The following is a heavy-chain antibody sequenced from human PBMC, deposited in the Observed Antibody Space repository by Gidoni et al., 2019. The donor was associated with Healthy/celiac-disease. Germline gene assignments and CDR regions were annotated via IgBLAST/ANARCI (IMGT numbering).Heavy chain of an antibody. CDR1: GFTFADYA. V-gene: IGHV3-9*01. D-gene: IGHD2-21*02. J-gene: IGHJ6*02. Sequence: EVQLVESGGGLVQPGRSLRLSCEASGFTFADYAMHWVRQAQGKGLEWVSGISWNSGSIGYADSVKGRFTISRDNAKNSLYLQMNSLRAEDTALYYCAKDRGYCGGDCYSRGMDVWGQGTTVTVSS. CDR3: AKDRGYCGGDCYSRGMDV. CDR2: ISWNSGSI.